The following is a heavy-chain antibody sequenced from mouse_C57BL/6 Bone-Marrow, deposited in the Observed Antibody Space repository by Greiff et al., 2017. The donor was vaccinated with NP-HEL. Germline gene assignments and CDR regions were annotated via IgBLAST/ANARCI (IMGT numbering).Heavy chain of an antibody. CDR2: IDPEDGET. CDR3: AAITTVVGPSYAMDY. J-gene: IGHJ4*01. CDR1: GFNIKDYY. V-gene: IGHV14-2*01. D-gene: IGHD1-1*01. Sequence: DVKLQESGAELVKPGASVKLSCTASGFNIKDYYMHWVKQRTEQGLEWIGRIDPEDGETKYAPKFQGKATITADTSSNTAYLQLSSLTSEDTAVYYCAAITTVVGPSYAMDYWGQGTSVTVSS.